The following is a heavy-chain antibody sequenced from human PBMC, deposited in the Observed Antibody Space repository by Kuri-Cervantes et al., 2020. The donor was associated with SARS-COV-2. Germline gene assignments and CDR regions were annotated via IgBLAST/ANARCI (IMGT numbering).Heavy chain of an antibody. V-gene: IGHV3-21*01. CDR1: GFTFSSYW. CDR3: ARVTTVTEGY. Sequence: GESLKISCAASGFTFSSYWMNWVRQAPGKGLEWVSSISSSSNYIYYADSVKGRFTIHRDNAKNSLYLQMDSLRAQDTAVYYCARVTTVTEGYWGQGTLVTVSS. J-gene: IGHJ4*02. CDR2: ISSSSNYI. D-gene: IGHD4-11*01.